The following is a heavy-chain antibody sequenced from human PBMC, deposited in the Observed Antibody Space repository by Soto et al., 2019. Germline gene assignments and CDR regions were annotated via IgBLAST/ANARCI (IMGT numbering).Heavy chain of an antibody. D-gene: IGHD6-19*01. CDR3: ARDFFPGIAVAGTWFDP. J-gene: IGHJ5*02. Sequence: GGSLRLSCAASGFTFSSYSMTWVRQAPGKGLEWVSYISTTSSPIYYADSVRGRFTISRDDAKNSLYLQLNSLRDEDTAVYYCARDFFPGIAVAGTWFDPWGQGVLVTVSS. CDR1: GFTFSSYS. V-gene: IGHV3-48*02. CDR2: ISTTSSPI.